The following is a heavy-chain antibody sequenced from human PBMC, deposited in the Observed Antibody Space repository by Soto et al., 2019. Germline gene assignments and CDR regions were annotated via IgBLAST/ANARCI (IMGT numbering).Heavy chain of an antibody. CDR3: ARVSSRTTLDS. V-gene: IGHV1-18*04. J-gene: IGHJ4*02. Sequence: QVQMVQSGAEVKKPGASVKVSCKSSGYTFSIYRINWVRQAPGHGLEWVGWFSPYNGETHYAQKLQGRVTMTTDTSTSTAYMELKSLRSDDTAVYYCARVSSRTTLDSWGPGTLVTVSS. CDR1: GYTFSIYR. CDR2: FSPYNGET. D-gene: IGHD2-2*01.